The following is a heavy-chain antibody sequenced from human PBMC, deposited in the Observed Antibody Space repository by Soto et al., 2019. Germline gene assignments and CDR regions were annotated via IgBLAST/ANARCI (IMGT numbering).Heavy chain of an antibody. D-gene: IGHD3-10*01. CDR2: IYWDDDK. Sequence: QITLKESGPPLVKPTQTLTLTCTFSGFSLSTRGVGVGWIRQTPGKALEWLALIYWDDDKRSSPSLKGRLTITKDTSKDQVLLVMSNMDPVDTATYYCIRVLWFGELFWGQGTLVTVSS. V-gene: IGHV2-5*02. J-gene: IGHJ4*02. CDR1: GFSLSTRGVG. CDR3: IRVLWFGELF.